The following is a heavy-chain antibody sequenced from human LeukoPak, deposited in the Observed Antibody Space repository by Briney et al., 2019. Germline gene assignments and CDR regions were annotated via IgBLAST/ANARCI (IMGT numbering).Heavy chain of an antibody. CDR3: AKRVSGSYRDYYFDY. CDR2: IGSGGST. Sequence: GGSLRLSCAASGFSFSSSTLNWVRQAPGKGLEWVSSIGSGGSTYHADSVKGRFTISRDNSKNMLYLQMNSLRAEDTAVYYCAKRVSGSYRDYYFDYWGERSVVSVSS. D-gene: IGHD1-26*01. CDR1: GFSFSSST. J-gene: IGHJ4*02. V-gene: IGHV3-23*01.